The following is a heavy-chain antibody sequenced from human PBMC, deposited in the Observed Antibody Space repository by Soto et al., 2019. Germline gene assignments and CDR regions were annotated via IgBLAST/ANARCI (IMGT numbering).Heavy chain of an antibody. V-gene: IGHV3-7*03. D-gene: IGHD3-10*01. CDR3: SRENWFQDY. CDR2: INKDGSKQ. J-gene: IGHJ4*02. Sequence: QPGGSLRLSCAASGFTFTAYYMTWVRQVPGKGLEWVASINKDGSKQYYVDSVKGRFTISRDNAMNSLYLQMNSLRAGDTALYYCSRENWFQDYWGQGTLVTVSS. CDR1: GFTFTAYY.